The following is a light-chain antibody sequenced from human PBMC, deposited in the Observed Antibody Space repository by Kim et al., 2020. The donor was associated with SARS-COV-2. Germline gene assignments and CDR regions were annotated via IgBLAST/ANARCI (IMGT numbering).Light chain of an antibody. CDR1: TGSIASKY. CDR3: QSYDDDSHQV. CDR2: END. J-gene: IGLJ2*01. V-gene: IGLV6-57*03. Sequence: KTATISCNRNTGSIASKYVQWYQQRPGSVPTTLIFENDQRPSGVPYRFSGSIDSSSNSASLTISGLMSEDEADYYCQSYDDDSHQVFGGGTQLTVL.